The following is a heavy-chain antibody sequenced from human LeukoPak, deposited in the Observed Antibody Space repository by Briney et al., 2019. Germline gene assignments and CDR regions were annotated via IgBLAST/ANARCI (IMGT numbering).Heavy chain of an antibody. CDR3: ASAGYFKPLDF. Sequence: ASVKVSCKASGHTFSDSYIHCVRQAPGQGLEWMGWSKPDSGGTRYAQEFQARVTMTSDTSISTVYMEVCKLRSYDTAVYYCASAGYFKPLDFWGQGTLVTVSS. CDR2: SKPDSGGT. V-gene: IGHV1-2*02. CDR1: GHTFSDSY. D-gene: IGHD2/OR15-2a*01. J-gene: IGHJ4*02.